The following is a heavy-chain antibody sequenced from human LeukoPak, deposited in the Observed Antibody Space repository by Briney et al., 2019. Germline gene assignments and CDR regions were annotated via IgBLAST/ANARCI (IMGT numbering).Heavy chain of an antibody. CDR2: IYYSGST. J-gene: IGHJ4*02. CDR3: ARHVRIAVAGIDY. Sequence: SETLSLTCTVSGGSISSYYWSWIRQPPGKGLGWIGYIYYSGSTNYNPSLKSRVTISVDTSKNQFSLKLSSVTAADTAVYYCARHVRIAVAGIDYWGQGTLVTVSS. D-gene: IGHD6-19*01. V-gene: IGHV4-59*08. CDR1: GGSISSYY.